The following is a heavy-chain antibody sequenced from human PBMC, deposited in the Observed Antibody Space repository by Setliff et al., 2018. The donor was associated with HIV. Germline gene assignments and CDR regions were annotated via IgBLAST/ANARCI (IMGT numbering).Heavy chain of an antibody. J-gene: IGHJ4*02. Sequence: ASVKVSCKASGYTFTSYGVGWVRQAPGQGLEWMGWISGYSGNTNYAQKLQGRVTMTTDTSTSTAYMELSSLRSDDTAVYYCAHQDGTTVLSKDFDYWGQGTLVTVSS. D-gene: IGHD4-17*01. CDR2: ISGYSGNT. V-gene: IGHV1-18*01. CDR1: GYTFTSYG. CDR3: AHQDGTTVLSKDFDY.